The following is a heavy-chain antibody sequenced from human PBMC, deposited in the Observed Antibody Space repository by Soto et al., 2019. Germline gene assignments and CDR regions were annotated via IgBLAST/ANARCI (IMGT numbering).Heavy chain of an antibody. CDR2: INHSGST. Sequence: PSETLSLTCAVYGGSFSGYYWSWIRQPPGKGLEWIGEINHSGSTNYNPPLKSRVTISVDTSKNQFSLKLSSVTAADTAVYYCARLRTYYDSSKQFDYWGQGTLVTVSS. CDR3: ARLRTYYDSSKQFDY. J-gene: IGHJ4*02. D-gene: IGHD3-22*01. V-gene: IGHV4-34*01. CDR1: GGSFSGYY.